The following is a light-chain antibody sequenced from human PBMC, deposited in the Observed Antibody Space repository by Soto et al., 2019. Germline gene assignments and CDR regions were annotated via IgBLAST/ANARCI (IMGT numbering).Light chain of an antibody. Sequence: DIPMTQSPSSLSASVGDIVTITCRASQSISSYLNWYQQKPGKAPKLLIYAASSLQSGVPSRFSGSGSGTDFTLTISSLQPEDFATYYCQQSYSTPPITFGQGTRLEIK. V-gene: IGKV1-39*01. CDR3: QQSYSTPPIT. CDR2: AAS. J-gene: IGKJ5*01. CDR1: QSISSY.